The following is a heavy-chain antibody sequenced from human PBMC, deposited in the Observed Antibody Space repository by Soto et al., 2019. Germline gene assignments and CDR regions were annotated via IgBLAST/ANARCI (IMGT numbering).Heavy chain of an antibody. D-gene: IGHD6-19*01. Sequence: QVQLQESGPGLVKPSETLSLTCSVSGGSIRGSYWSWIRQSPGKGLEWLGYVYYTGSNNYSPSLRSRVSISVDTSKNEFSLRLSSVTAADTAVYFCARSVAVPGAHIDFWGQGTQVTVSS. V-gene: IGHV4-59*01. J-gene: IGHJ4*02. CDR2: VYYTGSN. CDR3: ARSVAVPGAHIDF. CDR1: GGSIRGSY.